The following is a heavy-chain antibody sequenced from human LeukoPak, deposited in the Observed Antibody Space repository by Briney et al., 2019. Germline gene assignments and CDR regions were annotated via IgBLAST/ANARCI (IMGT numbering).Heavy chain of an antibody. CDR2: IYYSGST. CDR3: ALVPAATNWFDP. D-gene: IGHD2-2*01. V-gene: IGHV4-59*01. J-gene: IGHJ5*02. Sequence: SETLSLTCTVSGGSISSYYWSWIRQPPGKGLEWIGYIYYSGSTNYNPSLKSRVTISVDTSKNQFSLKLSSVTAADTAVYYCALVPAATNWFDPWGQGTLVTVSS. CDR1: GGSISSYY.